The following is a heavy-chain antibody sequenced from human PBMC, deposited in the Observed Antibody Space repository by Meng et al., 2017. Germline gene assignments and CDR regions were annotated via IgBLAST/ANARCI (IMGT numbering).Heavy chain of an antibody. Sequence: GESLKISCAASGFTFSDYYMSWIRQAPGKGLEWVGFIRSKAYGGTTEYAASVKGRFTISRDDSKSIAYLQMNSLKTEDTAVYYCTGGYNTVRDYWGQGTLVTVSS. CDR1: GFTFSDYY. V-gene: IGHV3-49*03. CDR2: IRSKAYGGTT. CDR3: TGGYNTVRDY. J-gene: IGHJ4*02. D-gene: IGHD5-24*01.